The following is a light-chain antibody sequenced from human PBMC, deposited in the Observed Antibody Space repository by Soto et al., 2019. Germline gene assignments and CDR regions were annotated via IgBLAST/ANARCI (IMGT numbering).Light chain of an antibody. CDR1: QSISDT. J-gene: IGKJ4*01. CDR2: GAS. CDR3: QQYGSSPLT. Sequence: EIVMTQSPATLSVSPVGIATLSFRASQSISDTLAWYQQKPGQAPRLLIYGASRRATGFPARFSGSGSGTDFTLTISSLQSEDFAVYYCQQYGSSPLTCGGGTKGDIK. V-gene: IGKV3-15*01.